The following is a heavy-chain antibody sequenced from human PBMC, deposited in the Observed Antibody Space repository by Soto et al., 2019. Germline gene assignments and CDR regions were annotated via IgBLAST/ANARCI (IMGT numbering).Heavy chain of an antibody. CDR3: ARTATNWEGAGYYDYMDV. J-gene: IGHJ6*03. D-gene: IGHD7-27*01. V-gene: IGHV1-18*01. CDR2: ISAYNGNT. CDR1: GYTFTSYG. Sequence: VQLVQSGAEVKKPGASVKVSCKASGYTFTSYGISWVRQAPGQGLEGMGWISAYNGNTNYAQKLQGRVTMTTDTSTSTAYMELRSLRSDDTAVYYCARTATNWEGAGYYDYMDVWGKGTPVTVSS.